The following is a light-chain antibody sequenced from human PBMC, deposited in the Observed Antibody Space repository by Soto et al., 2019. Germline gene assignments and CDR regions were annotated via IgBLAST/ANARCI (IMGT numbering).Light chain of an antibody. V-gene: IGKV2-28*01. CDR3: IQA. CDR2: LGS. J-gene: IGKJ5*01. Sequence: DIVLTQSPLSLPVTPGEPASISCRSSQSLLSSNGNNYLDWYLQKPGQSPQVLIYLGSNRASGVPDRFSGSGSGTDFTLKISRVEAEDVGVYYCIQAFGQGTRLEIK. CDR1: QSLLSSNGNNY.